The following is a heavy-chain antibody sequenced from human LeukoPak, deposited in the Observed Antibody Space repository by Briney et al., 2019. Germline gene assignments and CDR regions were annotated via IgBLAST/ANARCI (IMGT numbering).Heavy chain of an antibody. D-gene: IGHD2-2*01. CDR1: LFPLKRYL. Sequence: GGPLPLSRAAWLFPLKRYLMHLVRQAPGKGLVWVSRINTDGSSTSYADSVKGRFTISRDNAKNTLYLQMSSLRVEDTAVYYCAFSSSLGVWWGQGTLVTVSA. CDR3: AFSSSLGVW. CDR2: INTDGSST. V-gene: IGHV3-74*01. J-gene: IGHJ4*02.